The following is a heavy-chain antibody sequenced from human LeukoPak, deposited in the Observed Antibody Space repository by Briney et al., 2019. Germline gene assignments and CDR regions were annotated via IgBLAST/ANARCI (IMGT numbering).Heavy chain of an antibody. CDR2: IYTSGST. J-gene: IGHJ3*02. Sequence: PSETLSLTCTVSGGSISSYYWSWIRQPAGKGLEWIGRIYTSGSTNYNPSLKGRVTMSVDTSKNQFSLKLSSVTAADTAVYYCASRVVYGGNWGAFDIWGQGTMVTVSS. CDR1: GGSISSYY. V-gene: IGHV4-4*07. D-gene: IGHD4-23*01. CDR3: ASRVVYGGNWGAFDI.